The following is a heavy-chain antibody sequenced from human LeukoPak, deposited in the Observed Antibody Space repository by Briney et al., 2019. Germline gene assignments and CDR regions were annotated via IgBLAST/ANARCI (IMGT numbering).Heavy chain of an antibody. J-gene: IGHJ4*02. CDR1: GFTFSSYA. CDR2: ISYDGSNK. D-gene: IGHD3-3*01. Sequence: PGGSLRLSCAASGFTFSSYAMHWVRQAPGKGLEWVAVISYDGSNKYYADSVKGRFTISRDNSKNTLYLQMNSLRAEDTAVYYCARDMRDGMDYDFWSGYYRGHHFDYWGQGTLVTVSS. CDR3: ARDMRDGMDYDFWSGYYRGHHFDY. V-gene: IGHV3-30-3*01.